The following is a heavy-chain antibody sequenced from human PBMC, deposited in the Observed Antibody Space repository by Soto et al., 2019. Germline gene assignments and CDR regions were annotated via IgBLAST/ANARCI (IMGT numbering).Heavy chain of an antibody. V-gene: IGHV3-30-3*01. CDR1: GFTFNVYS. Sequence: QVHLVESGGGVVQPGTSLRLSCAASGFTFNVYSMHWVRQAPGKGLDWVAMISNDGGKTNYAESVQGRFTISRDNSQNTLHLHMNSLRSDDTAVYYCARGRVQISPLFDQWGQGSLVTVSS. CDR3: ARGRVQISPLFDQ. J-gene: IGHJ4*02. CDR2: ISNDGGKT.